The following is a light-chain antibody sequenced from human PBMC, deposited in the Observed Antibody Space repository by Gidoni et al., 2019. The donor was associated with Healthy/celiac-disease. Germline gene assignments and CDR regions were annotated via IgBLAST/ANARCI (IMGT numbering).Light chain of an antibody. CDR2: EGS. V-gene: IGLV2-23*01. Sequence: QSPLTQPASVSGPPGQPITIPCTGTSSDVGSYHLVPWYQQHPGKTPKLMIYEGSKRPSGVSNRFSGSKSGNTASLTISGLQAEDEADYYCCSYAGSSTLVFGGGTKLTVL. CDR1: SSDVGSYHL. CDR3: CSYAGSSTLV. J-gene: IGLJ2*01.